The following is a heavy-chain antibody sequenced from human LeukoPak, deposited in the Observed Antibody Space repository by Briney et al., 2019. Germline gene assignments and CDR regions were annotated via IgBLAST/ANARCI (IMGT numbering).Heavy chain of an antibody. V-gene: IGHV3-30-3*01. CDR3: ARKEGFTSGSGFDY. CDR2: ISYDGSNK. J-gene: IGHJ4*02. Sequence: GGSLRLSCAASGFTFSSYAMHWVRQAPGKGLEWVAVISYDGSNKYYADSVKGRFTISRDNSKNTLYLQMNSLRAEDTAVYYCARKEGFTSGSGFDYWGQGTLVTVSS. CDR1: GFTFSSYA. D-gene: IGHD3-10*01.